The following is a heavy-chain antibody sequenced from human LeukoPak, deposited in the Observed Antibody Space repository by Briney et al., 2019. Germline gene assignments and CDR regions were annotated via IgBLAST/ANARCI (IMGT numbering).Heavy chain of an antibody. V-gene: IGHV3-21*01. CDR2: ITTTSKYI. J-gene: IGHJ4*02. Sequence: GGSLRLSCAASGFTFSNYGMNWVRQAPGKGLEWVSSITTTSKYIYNADSVKGRLTISRDNARNSLYLQMNSLRAGDTAVYYCARVGGSGSYDYWGQGTLVTVSS. D-gene: IGHD3-10*01. CDR3: ARVGGSGSYDY. CDR1: GFTFSNYG.